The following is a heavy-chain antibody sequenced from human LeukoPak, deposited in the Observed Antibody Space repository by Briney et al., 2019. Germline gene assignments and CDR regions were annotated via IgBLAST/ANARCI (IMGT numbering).Heavy chain of an antibody. V-gene: IGHV1-69*05. Sequence: GASVKVSCKASGGTFSSYAISWVRQAPGQGLEWMGGIIPIFGTANYAQKFQGRVTITTDESTSTAYMELSSLRSEDTAVYYCARDYYDSSGHHYFDYWGQGTLVTVSS. J-gene: IGHJ4*02. CDR2: IIPIFGTA. CDR3: ARDYYDSSGHHYFDY. CDR1: GGTFSSYA. D-gene: IGHD3-22*01.